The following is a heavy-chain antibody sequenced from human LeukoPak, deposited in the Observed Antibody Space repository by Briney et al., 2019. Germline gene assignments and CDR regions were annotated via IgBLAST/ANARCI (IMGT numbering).Heavy chain of an antibody. Sequence: SETLSLTCTVSGGSISSYYWSWIRQPPGKGLEWIGYIYYSGSTNYNPSLKSRVTISVDTSKNQFSLKLSSVTAADTAVYYCASYSNYLYWGQGTPVTDSS. CDR2: IYYSGST. J-gene: IGHJ4*02. CDR1: GGSISSYY. CDR3: ASYSNYLY. V-gene: IGHV4-59*01. D-gene: IGHD4-11*01.